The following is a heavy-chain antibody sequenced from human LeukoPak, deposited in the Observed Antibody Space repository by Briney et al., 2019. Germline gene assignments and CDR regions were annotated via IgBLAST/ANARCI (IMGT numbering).Heavy chain of an antibody. Sequence: GGSLRLSCAAAGFTFSSYWMSWVRQAPGKGLEWVANMKYDGSEKYYVDSVKGRFTISRDNAKNSLYLQMNSLRAEDTAVYYCARDIEAAGLFLDYWGQGTLVTASS. CDR2: MKYDGSEK. J-gene: IGHJ4*02. CDR1: GFTFSSYW. D-gene: IGHD6-13*01. CDR3: ARDIEAAGLFLDY. V-gene: IGHV3-7*01.